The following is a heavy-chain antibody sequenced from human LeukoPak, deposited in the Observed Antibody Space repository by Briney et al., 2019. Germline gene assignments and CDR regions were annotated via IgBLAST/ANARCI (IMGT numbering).Heavy chain of an antibody. V-gene: IGHV4-30-4*01. D-gene: IGHD4-17*01. CDR2: IYYSGST. Sequence: SETLSLTCTVSGGSISSGDYYWSWIRQPPGKGLEWIGYIYYSGSTYYNPSLKSRVTISVDTSKNQFSLKLSSVTAADTAVYYCARSIWMGGTVTINWVEPRGQGNLVNV. J-gene: IGHJ5*02. CDR1: GGSISSGDYY. CDR3: ARSIWMGGTVTINWVEP.